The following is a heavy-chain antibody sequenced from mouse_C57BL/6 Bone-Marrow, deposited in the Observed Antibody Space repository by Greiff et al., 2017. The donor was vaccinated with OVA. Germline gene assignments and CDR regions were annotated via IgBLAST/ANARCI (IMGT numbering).Heavy chain of an antibody. Sequence: QVQLQQPGAELVKPGASVKLSCKASGYTFTSYWMQWVNQRPGQGLEWIGEIDPSDSYTNYNQKFKGQATLTVDTSSSTAYMQLSSLTSEDAAVYYGAKNWLAYWGQGTLVTVSA. CDR1: GYTFTSYW. CDR3: AKNWLAY. V-gene: IGHV1-50*01. CDR2: IDPSDSYT. J-gene: IGHJ3*01.